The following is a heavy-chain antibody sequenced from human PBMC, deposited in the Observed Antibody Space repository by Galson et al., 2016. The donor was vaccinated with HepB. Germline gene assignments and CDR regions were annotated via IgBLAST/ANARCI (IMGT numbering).Heavy chain of an antibody. D-gene: IGHD6-13*01. CDR2: ITGSGGHP. CDR3: AKNGLVQAWYPYDH. Sequence: SLRLSCAASGFTFEHFGMGWVRQAPGKGLEWVSSITGSGGHPFYADSVKGRFTISRDASKSTVSLQMTGLRGDDTAIYYCAKNGLVQAWYPYDHWGHGTLVTVSS. J-gene: IGHJ4*03. CDR1: GFTFEHFG. V-gene: IGHV3-23*01.